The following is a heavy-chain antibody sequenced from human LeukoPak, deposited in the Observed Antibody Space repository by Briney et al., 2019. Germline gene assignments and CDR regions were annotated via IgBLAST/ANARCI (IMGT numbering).Heavy chain of an antibody. Sequence: ASVKVSCKASGYTFTSYGISRVRQAPGQGLEWMGIINPSGGSTSYAQKFQGRVTMTRDTSTSTVYMELSSLRSEDTAVYYCARDEYRGLPLRQGGLYYYYYMDVWGKGTTVTVSS. CDR2: INPSGGST. CDR1: GYTFTSYG. J-gene: IGHJ6*03. D-gene: IGHD2-2*01. V-gene: IGHV1-46*01. CDR3: ARDEYRGLPLRQGGLYYYYYMDV.